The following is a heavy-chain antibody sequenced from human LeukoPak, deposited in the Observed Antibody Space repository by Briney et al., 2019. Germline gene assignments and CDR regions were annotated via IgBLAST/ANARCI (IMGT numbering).Heavy chain of an antibody. CDR2: ISFDGSSQ. Sequence: GGSLRLSCAGSGFTFSGYAMHWVRQAPGKGLEWVAVISFDGSSQYDGDSVKRRFTVARANSKSTLYLQMNSLGPEDTAIYYCASDMGGSAWTFDYWGQGTLVTVSP. CDR1: GFTFSGYA. V-gene: IGHV3-30*04. D-gene: IGHD3-16*01. J-gene: IGHJ4*02. CDR3: ASDMGGSAWTFDY.